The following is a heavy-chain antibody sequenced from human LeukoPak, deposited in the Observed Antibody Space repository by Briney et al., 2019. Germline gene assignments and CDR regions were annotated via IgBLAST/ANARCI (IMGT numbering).Heavy chain of an antibody. Sequence: PGGSLRLSCAASGFRFSDLAMHWVRQAPGKGLEWVAVISYDGSNKYYADSVKGRFTISRDNSKNTLYLQMNSLRTEDTAVYYCARQQWLLLIWMGSFDCWGQGALVTVSS. V-gene: IGHV3-30-3*01. CDR1: GFRFSDLA. J-gene: IGHJ4*02. D-gene: IGHD6-19*01. CDR2: ISYDGSNK. CDR3: ARQQWLLLIWMGSFDC.